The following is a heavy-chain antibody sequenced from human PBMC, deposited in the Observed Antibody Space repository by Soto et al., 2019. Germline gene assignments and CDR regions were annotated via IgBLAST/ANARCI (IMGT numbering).Heavy chain of an antibody. CDR3: TREVYRYGFLIGIDS. J-gene: IGHJ4*02. V-gene: IGHV3-66*01. CDR2: IFTSGTT. CDR1: GFTVSNNH. D-gene: IGHD5-18*01. Sequence: EVQLVESGGGLVQPGGSLRLSCAASGFTVSNNHLSWVRQAPGKGLEWVSVIFTSGTTFYAESVKGRFTISRDTSKNTGSLQMNSLRLEDTGLYYCTREVYRYGFLIGIDSWGQGALVSVSS.